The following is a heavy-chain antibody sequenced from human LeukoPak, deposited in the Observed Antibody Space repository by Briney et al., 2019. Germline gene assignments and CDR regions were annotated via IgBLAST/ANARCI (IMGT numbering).Heavy chain of an antibody. CDR3: ARARDGYISGFDY. CDR1: GFTVSNNY. Sequence: PGGSLRLSCAASGFTVSNNYMTWVRQAPGKGLDWVSVIYSGGYTYYADSVRGRFTISRDTSKNTLYLQMNSLRAEDTAVYYCARARDGYISGFDYWGQGTLVTVSS. CDR2: IYSGGYT. V-gene: IGHV3-53*01. D-gene: IGHD5-24*01. J-gene: IGHJ4*02.